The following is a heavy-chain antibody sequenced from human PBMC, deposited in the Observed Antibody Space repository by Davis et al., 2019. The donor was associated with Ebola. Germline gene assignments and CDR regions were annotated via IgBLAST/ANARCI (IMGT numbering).Heavy chain of an antibody. D-gene: IGHD3-22*01. CDR1: GGSFSGYYW. Sequence: PSETLSLTCAVYGGSFSGYYWMHWVRQAPGKGLVWVSRINSDGSSTSYADSVKGRFTISRDNAKNTLYLQMNSLRAEDTAVYYCARVGYYYDSSGYYTKFDYWGQGTLVTVSS. V-gene: IGHV3-74*01. J-gene: IGHJ4*02. CDR2: INSDGSST. CDR3: ARVGYYYDSSGYYTKFDY.